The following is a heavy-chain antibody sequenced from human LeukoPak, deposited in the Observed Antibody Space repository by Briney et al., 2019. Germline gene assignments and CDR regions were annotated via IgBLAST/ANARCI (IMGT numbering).Heavy chain of an antibody. V-gene: IGHV3-30*04. CDR3: ARGALRFLEWTNYYYYMDV. CDR2: ISYDGSNK. J-gene: IGHJ6*03. Sequence: PGGSLRLSCAASGFTFSSYAMHWVRQAPGKGLEWVAVISYDGSNKYYADSVKGRFTISRDNSKNTLYLQMNSLRADDTAVYYCARGALRFLEWTNYYYYMDVWGKGTTVTVSS. D-gene: IGHD3-3*01. CDR1: GFTFSSYA.